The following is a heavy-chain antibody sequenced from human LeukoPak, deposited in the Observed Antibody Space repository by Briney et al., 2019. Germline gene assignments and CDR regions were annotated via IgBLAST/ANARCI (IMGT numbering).Heavy chain of an antibody. CDR1: GGSIRSGDFY. J-gene: IGHJ4*02. V-gene: IGHV4-30-4*01. D-gene: IGHD5-12*01. Sequence: SQTLSLTCTVSGGSIRSGDFYWSWIRQSPGKGLEWIGYIYNSGTTNYTPSLKSRLTISDDTSRNQFSLKLTSVTAADTAVYYCALSGNHLGSHFDSWGQGTLVTVSS. CDR3: ALSGNHLGSHFDS. CDR2: IYNSGTT.